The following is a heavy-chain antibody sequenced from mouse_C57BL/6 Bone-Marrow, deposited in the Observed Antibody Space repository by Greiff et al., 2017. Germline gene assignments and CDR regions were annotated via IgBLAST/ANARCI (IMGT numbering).Heavy chain of an antibody. Sequence: EVMLVESGGGLVQPGGSLSLSCAASGFTFTDYYMSWVRQPPGKALEWLGFIRNKANGYKTEYSASVKGRFTISRDNYQSILYLQMNALSAEYSATYYCARYMGYYGSSYNYFDYGGQGTTLTVSS. V-gene: IGHV7-3*01. CDR3: ARYMGYYGSSYNYFDY. J-gene: IGHJ2*01. D-gene: IGHD1-1*01. CDR2: IRNKANGYKT. CDR1: GFTFTDYY.